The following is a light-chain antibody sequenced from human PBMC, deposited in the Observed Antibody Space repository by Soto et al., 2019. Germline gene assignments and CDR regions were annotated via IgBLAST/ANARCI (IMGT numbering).Light chain of an antibody. CDR3: QQYGSSIT. J-gene: IGKJ5*01. CDR1: QSVSSSY. CDR2: GAS. Sequence: IVLTQSPGILSLSPGERATLSCRASQSVSSSYLAWYQQKPGQAPRLLNYGASSTATGIPDRLSGSGSGTDFTLTIRRLEPEDVAVYYCQQYGSSITFGQGTRLEIK. V-gene: IGKV3-20*01.